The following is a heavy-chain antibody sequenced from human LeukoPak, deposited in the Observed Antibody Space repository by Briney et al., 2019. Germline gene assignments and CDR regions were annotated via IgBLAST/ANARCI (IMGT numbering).Heavy chain of an antibody. Sequence: SETLSLTCTISDDSISNSRYFWAWIRQPPGKGLEWLASINYSGSTYYNPCLNSRLTISVDTSKNQFSLKLSSVTAADTAVYYCARTLYPIAAAGTMFYWGQATLVTVSS. D-gene: IGHD6-13*01. V-gene: IGHV4-39*07. J-gene: IGHJ4*02. CDR1: DDSISNSRYF. CDR3: ARTLYPIAAAGTMFY. CDR2: INYSGST.